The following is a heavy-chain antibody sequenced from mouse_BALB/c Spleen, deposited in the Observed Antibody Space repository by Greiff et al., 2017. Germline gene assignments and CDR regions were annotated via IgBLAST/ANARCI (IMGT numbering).Heavy chain of an antibody. CDR1: GFNIKDTY. J-gene: IGHJ2*01. V-gene: IGHV14-3*02. D-gene: IGHD1-1*01. Sequence: EVMLVESGAELVKPGASVKLSCTASGFNIKDTYMHWVKQRPEQGLEWIGRIDPANGNTKYDPKFQGKATITADTSSNTAYLQLSSLTSEDTAVYYCASYYGSSYGDYFDYWGQGTTLTVSS. CDR3: ASYYGSSYGDYFDY. CDR2: IDPANGNT.